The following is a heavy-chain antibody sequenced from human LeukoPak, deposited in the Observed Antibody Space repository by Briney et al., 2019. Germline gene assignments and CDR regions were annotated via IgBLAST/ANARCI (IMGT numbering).Heavy chain of an antibody. CDR3: TTGIRGD. CDR2: IASTTDGGAT. Sequence: GGSLRLSCSASGLTVTNAWMNWVRQAPGDGLDWVGRIASTTDGGATDYAAPVKGRFTISRDDSKNTLNLQMNSLKTEDTAVYYCTTGIRGDWGQGTLVTVSS. J-gene: IGHJ4*02. D-gene: IGHD3-10*01. CDR1: GLTVTNAW. V-gene: IGHV3-15*07.